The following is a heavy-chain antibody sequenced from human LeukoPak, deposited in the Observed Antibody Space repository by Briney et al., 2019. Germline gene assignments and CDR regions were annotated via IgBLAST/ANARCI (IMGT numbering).Heavy chain of an antibody. D-gene: IGHD1-26*01. CDR3: ARRGAVGATNDEYYFDY. V-gene: IGHV4-39*01. CDR1: GGSISSSSYY. CDR2: IYYSGST. Sequence: SETLSLTCTVSGGSISSSSYYWSWIRQPPGKGLEWIGSIYYSGSTYYNPSLKSRVTISVDTSKNQFSLKLSSVTAADTAVYYCARRGAVGATNDEYYFDYWGQGTLVTVSS. J-gene: IGHJ4*02.